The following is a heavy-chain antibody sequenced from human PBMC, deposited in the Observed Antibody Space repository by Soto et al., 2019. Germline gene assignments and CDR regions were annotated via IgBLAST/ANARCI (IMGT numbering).Heavy chain of an antibody. V-gene: IGHV3-9*01. CDR1: GFTFDDYA. Sequence: PGLSLRLSCAASGFTFDDYAMHWVLQAPGKGLEWVSGISWNSGSIGYADSVKGLFTISRDNAKNSLYLQMNSLRAEDTALYYCEKDIVSSSWSHMDVWGQGTTVTVSS. CDR2: ISWNSGSI. CDR3: EKDIVSSSWSHMDV. J-gene: IGHJ6*02. D-gene: IGHD6-13*01.